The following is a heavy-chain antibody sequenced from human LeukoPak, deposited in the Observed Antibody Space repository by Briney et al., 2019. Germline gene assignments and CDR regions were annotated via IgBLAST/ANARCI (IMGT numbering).Heavy chain of an antibody. D-gene: IGHD6-19*01. V-gene: IGHV4-4*07. Sequence: NASETLSLTCTVSGGSISSYYWSWIRQPAGKGLEWIGRIYTSGSTNYNPSLKSRVTISVDTSKNQFSLKLSSVTAADTAVYYCARASVAGTAVSFDYWGQGTLVTVSS. CDR2: IYTSGST. CDR3: ARASVAGTAVSFDY. CDR1: GGSISSYY. J-gene: IGHJ4*02.